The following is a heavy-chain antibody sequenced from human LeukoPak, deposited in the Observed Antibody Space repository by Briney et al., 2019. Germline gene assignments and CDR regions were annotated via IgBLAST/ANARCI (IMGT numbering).Heavy chain of an antibody. Sequence: GGSLRLSCAASGFTFNSYAMHWVRQAPGKGLEWVTVISYDGSDKYYADSVRGRFTISRDTSKNTVYLQMNSLRAEDTALYYCARSYTGPWGQGTLVTVSS. CDR1: GFTFNSYA. J-gene: IGHJ5*02. CDR3: ARSYTGP. CDR2: ISYDGSDK. V-gene: IGHV3-30*14. D-gene: IGHD3-16*01.